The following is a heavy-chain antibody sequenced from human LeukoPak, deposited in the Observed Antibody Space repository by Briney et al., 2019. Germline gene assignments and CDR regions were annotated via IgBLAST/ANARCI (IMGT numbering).Heavy chain of an antibody. Sequence: GGSLRLSCAASGFTFDDYAMHWVRHSPGKGLEWVSGISWNSGSIGYADSVKGRFTISRDNAKNSLYLQMNSLRAEDTALYYCAKDPRYDFWSGYYDYWGQGTLVTVSS. J-gene: IGHJ4*02. CDR1: GFTFDDYA. D-gene: IGHD3-3*01. CDR2: ISWNSGSI. CDR3: AKDPRYDFWSGYYDY. V-gene: IGHV3-9*01.